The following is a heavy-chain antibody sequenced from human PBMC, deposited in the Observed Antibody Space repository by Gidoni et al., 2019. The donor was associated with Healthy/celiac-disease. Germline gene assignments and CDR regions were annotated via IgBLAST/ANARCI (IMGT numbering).Heavy chain of an antibody. Sequence: QVQLVQSGAEVKKPGASVKVSCKASGYTFTGYYMHWVRQAPGQGLEWMGWINPNSGGTNNAQKFKGWVTMTRDTSISTAYMEMSRLRSDDTAVYYCARGGVRTSWFDPWGQGTLVTVSS. CDR1: GYTFTGYY. CDR3: ARGGVRTSWFDP. CDR2: INPNSGGT. J-gene: IGHJ5*02. D-gene: IGHD3-10*01. V-gene: IGHV1-2*04.